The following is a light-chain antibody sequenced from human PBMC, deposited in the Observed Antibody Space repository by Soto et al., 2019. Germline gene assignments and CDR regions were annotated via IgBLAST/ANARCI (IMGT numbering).Light chain of an antibody. CDR3: AAWDDSLNGPV. CDR2: SNN. J-gene: IGLJ3*02. V-gene: IGLV1-44*01. CDR1: SSNIGSNT. Sequence: QAVVTQPPSASGTPGQRVTISCSGSSSNIGSNTVNWYQQHPGTAPQLLIYSNNQRPSGVPDRFSGSKSGTSASLAISGRQSDDEADYYCAAWDDSLNGPVFGGGTKVTVL.